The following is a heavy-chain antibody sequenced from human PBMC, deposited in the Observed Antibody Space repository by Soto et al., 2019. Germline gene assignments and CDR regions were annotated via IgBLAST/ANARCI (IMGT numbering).Heavy chain of an antibody. Sequence: ASVKVSCKASGGTFSSYAISWVRQAPGQGLEWMGWLNTYNGNTKYAQRFQGRVTMTPDTSASTAYVELRSLRSDDTAVYYCARAQPPTESDFWGQGTLVTVSS. V-gene: IGHV1-18*01. J-gene: IGHJ4*02. CDR2: LNTYNGNT. CDR1: GGTFSSYA. D-gene: IGHD4-4*01. CDR3: ARAQPPTESDF.